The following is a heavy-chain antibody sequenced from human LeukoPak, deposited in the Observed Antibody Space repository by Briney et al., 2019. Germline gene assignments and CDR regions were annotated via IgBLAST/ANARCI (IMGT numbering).Heavy chain of an antibody. V-gene: IGHV4-39*01. J-gene: IGHJ4*02. Sequence: SETLSLTCTVSGGSISRSGYFWAWIRQPPGKGLEWIGSVDYSGRTYHYPSLKSRVTTSVDTSKNQFSLKLSSLTAADTAVYFCARLISGYYLLETFDYWGQGTLITVSS. CDR3: ARLISGYYLLETFDY. CDR2: VDYSGRT. D-gene: IGHD3-22*01. CDR1: GGSISRSGYF.